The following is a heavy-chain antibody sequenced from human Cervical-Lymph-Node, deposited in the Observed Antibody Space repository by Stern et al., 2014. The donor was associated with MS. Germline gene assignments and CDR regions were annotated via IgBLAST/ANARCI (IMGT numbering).Heavy chain of an antibody. J-gene: IGHJ4*02. V-gene: IGHV2-5*02. Sequence: QITLKESGPTLVKPTQTLTLTCSFSGFSLSTSGVGVGWIRQAPGKALEWLALIYWDDDKLYSPSLKSRLTIAMDTSKDRVVLTVTDMDPVDTATYYCAHRRRDESSGFDYWGQGALVTVSS. D-gene: IGHD3-22*01. CDR3: AHRRRDESSGFDY. CDR2: IYWDDDK. CDR1: GFSLSTSGVG.